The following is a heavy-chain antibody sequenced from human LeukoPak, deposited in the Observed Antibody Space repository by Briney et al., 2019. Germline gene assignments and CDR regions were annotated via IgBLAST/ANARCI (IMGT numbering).Heavy chain of an antibody. D-gene: IGHD6-13*01. CDR3: AKRVRCSSSWYYFDY. CDR1: GFTFSSYA. CDR2: ISGSGGST. V-gene: IGHV3-23*01. J-gene: IGHJ4*02. Sequence: GGSLRLSCAASGFTFSSYAMSWVRQAPGKGLEWVSAISGSGGSTYYADSVKGRFAISRDNSKNTLYLQMNSLRAEDTAVYYCAKRVRCSSSWYYFDYWGQGTLVTVSS.